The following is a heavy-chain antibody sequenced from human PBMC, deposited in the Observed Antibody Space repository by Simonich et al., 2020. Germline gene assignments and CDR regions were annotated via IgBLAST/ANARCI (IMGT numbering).Heavy chain of an antibody. CDR2: INSDGSST. Sequence: EVQLVESGGGLVQPGGSLRLSCAASGFTFSSCWMHWFRQAPGKGRVLVSRINSDGSSTIYADSVKGRFTSSRDNAKTTLYLQMNSLRAEDTAVYYCARNRLDYWGQGTLVTVSS. CDR1: GFTFSSCW. V-gene: IGHV3-74*01. J-gene: IGHJ4*02. CDR3: ARNRLDY.